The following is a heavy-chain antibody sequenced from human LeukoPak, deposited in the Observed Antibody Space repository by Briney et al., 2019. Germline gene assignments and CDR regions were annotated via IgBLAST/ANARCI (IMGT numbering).Heavy chain of an antibody. CDR3: ARAGYSFDSPNYLDY. Sequence: PGGSLRLSCAASGFTFSNYEMNWVRQAPGKGLQWVSYISTGSTTIYYADSVKGRFTISRDNAKNSLYLQMNSLRAEDTAVYYCARAGYSFDSPNYLDYWGQGTLVTVSS. CDR2: ISTGSTTI. CDR1: GFTFSNYE. J-gene: IGHJ4*02. D-gene: IGHD5-18*01. V-gene: IGHV3-48*03.